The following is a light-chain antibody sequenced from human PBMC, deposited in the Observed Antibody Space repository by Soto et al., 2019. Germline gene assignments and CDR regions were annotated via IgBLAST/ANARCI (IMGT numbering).Light chain of an antibody. Sequence: EIVMTQSPLSLPVTPGEPASISCRSSQSLLHSNGYNFLNWYLQKPGQSPQLLIFLGSNRASGVPDRFSGSGSGKDFTLKISRVEAEEVGVYYCMQALQTWTFGQGTKVEIK. CDR1: QSLLHSNGYNF. J-gene: IGKJ1*01. CDR3: MQALQTWT. CDR2: LGS. V-gene: IGKV2-28*01.